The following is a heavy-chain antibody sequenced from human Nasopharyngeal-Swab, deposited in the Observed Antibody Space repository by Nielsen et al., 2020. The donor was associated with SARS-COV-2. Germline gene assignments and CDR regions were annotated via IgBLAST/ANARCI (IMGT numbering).Heavy chain of an antibody. CDR1: GFTFSSYA. CDR2: IRGSGGST. CDR3: AKDPRAHDYGDYWDY. J-gene: IGHJ4*02. Sequence: GESMKISCAASGFTFSSYAMSWLRQPPGTRLEWVSAIRGSGGSTYYADSVKGRFTISRDNSNNTLYLQMNSLRAEDTAVYYCAKDPRAHDYGDYWDYWGQGTLVTVSS. V-gene: IGHV3-23*01. D-gene: IGHD4-17*01.